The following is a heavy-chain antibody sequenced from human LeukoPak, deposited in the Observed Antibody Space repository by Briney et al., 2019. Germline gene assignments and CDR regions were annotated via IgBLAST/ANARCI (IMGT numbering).Heavy chain of an antibody. J-gene: IGHJ4*02. D-gene: IGHD3-22*01. CDR3: ARHSSNYYDSSGNY. Sequence: SETLSLTCTVSGGSISSSSYYWGWIRQPPGKGLEWIGSIYYSGSTYYNPSLKSRVTISVDTSKNQFSLKLSSVTAADTAVYYCARHSSNYYDSSGNYWGQGTLVTVSS. CDR1: GGSISSSSYY. V-gene: IGHV4-39*01. CDR2: IYYSGST.